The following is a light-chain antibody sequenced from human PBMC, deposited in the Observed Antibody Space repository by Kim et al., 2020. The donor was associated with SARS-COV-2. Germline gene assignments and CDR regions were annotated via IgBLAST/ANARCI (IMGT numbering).Light chain of an antibody. CDR2: DSS. J-gene: IGKJ1*01. CDR1: QGISNS. V-gene: IGKV1-27*01. Sequence: ASVGERVTITRRASQGISNSLAWYQQKPGNVPKVLIYDSSALHAGVPSRFSGSGSGTDFTLTISSLQPEDVATYYCQKYNAAPWTFGQGTKVDIK. CDR3: QKYNAAPWT.